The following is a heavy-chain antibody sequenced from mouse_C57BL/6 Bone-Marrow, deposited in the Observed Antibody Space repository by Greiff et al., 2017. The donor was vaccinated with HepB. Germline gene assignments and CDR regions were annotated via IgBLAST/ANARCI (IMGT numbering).Heavy chain of an antibody. D-gene: IGHD2-14*01. J-gene: IGHJ4*01. CDR3: ARRVLPYYAMDY. V-gene: IGHV1-50*01. Sequence: QVQLQQPGAELVKPGASVKLSCKASGYTFTSYWMQWVKQRPGQGLEWIGEIDPSDSYTNYNQKFKGKATLTVDTSSSTAYMQLSSLTSEDSAVYYCARRVLPYYAMDYWGQGTSVTVSS. CDR1: GYTFTSYW. CDR2: IDPSDSYT.